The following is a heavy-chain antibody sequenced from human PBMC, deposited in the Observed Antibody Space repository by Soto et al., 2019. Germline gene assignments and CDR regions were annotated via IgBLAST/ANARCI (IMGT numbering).Heavy chain of an antibody. CDR2: INHSGST. D-gene: IGHD2-2*02. V-gene: IGHV4-34*01. CDR3: ARDIGYCSSTSCYNY. J-gene: IGHJ4*02. CDR1: GGSFSGYY. Sequence: PSEPLSLTCAVYGGSFSGYYWSWIRQPPGKGLEWIGEINHSGSTNYNPSLKSRVTISVDTSKNQFSLKLSSVTAADTAVYYCARDIGYCSSTSCYNYWGQGTLVTVSS.